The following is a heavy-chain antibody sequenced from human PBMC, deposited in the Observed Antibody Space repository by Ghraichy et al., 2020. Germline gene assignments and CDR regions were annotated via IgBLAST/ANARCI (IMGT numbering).Heavy chain of an antibody. J-gene: IGHJ4*02. CDR3: ARGFGQLHY. CDR1: GGSFTGYY. Sequence: SQTLSLTCAVHGGSFTGYYWSWIRQAPGKGLEWIGDINHNGGTNYNPSLKSRVSISIDTSKVHLSLRLTSATAADTAVYFCARGFGQLHYWGQGTLVTVSS. CDR2: INHNGGT. V-gene: IGHV4-34*01. D-gene: IGHD3-16*01.